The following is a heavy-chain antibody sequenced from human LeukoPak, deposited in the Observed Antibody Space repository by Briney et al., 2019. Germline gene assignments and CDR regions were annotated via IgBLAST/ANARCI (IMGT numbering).Heavy chain of an antibody. Sequence: PGGSLRLSCAASGFSFRSNWMHWVRQAPGKGLVWVSRINSDGRSASYADSVTGRFTMSRDNAKNTLYLQMNSLRAEDTAVYYCVRDVWGDRDGFFEYWGQGTLVTVSS. CDR2: INSDGRSA. D-gene: IGHD2-21*01. CDR1: GFSFRSNW. J-gene: IGHJ4*02. V-gene: IGHV3-74*01. CDR3: VRDVWGDRDGFFEY.